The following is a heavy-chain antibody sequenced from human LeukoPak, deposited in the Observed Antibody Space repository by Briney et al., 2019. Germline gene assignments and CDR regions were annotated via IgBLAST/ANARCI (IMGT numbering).Heavy chain of an antibody. Sequence: ASVKASCKASGYTFTGYYMHWVRQAPGQGLEWMGWINPSSGGAKYAQNFQGRVIMTTDTSISTAYMELSSLRSDDTAVYYCARSSPPTYYHFYYYMDVWGKGSTVAVSS. J-gene: IGHJ6*03. D-gene: IGHD6-13*01. CDR3: ARSSPPTYYHFYYYMDV. CDR2: INPSSGGA. CDR1: GYTFTGYY. V-gene: IGHV1-2*02.